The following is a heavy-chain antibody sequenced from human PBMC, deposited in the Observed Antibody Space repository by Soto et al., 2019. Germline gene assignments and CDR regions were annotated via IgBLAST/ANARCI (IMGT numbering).Heavy chain of an antibody. Sequence: SVKVSCKTSGGTFNRHSITWVRQAPGQRLEWMGAVIPIFGTANYAQKFQGRVTMTADISMSTAYMELRSLGSDDTAVYYCARIIAAAIITSLDPWGQGTLVTVSS. D-gene: IGHD6-25*01. CDR1: GGTFNRHS. CDR2: VIPIFGTA. J-gene: IGHJ5*02. V-gene: IGHV1-69*06. CDR3: ARIIAAAIITSLDP.